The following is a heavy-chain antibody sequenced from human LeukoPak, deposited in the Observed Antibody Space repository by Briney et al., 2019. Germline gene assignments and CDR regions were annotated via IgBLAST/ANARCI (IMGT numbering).Heavy chain of an antibody. CDR2: ISGSGGST. CDR1: GFTFGDYA. CDR3: AKWGGAEQQLEPFDY. D-gene: IGHD6-13*01. V-gene: IGHV3-23*01. J-gene: IGHJ4*02. Sequence: GGSLRLSCPASGFTFGDYAMSWVRQTPGKGLEWVSAISGSGGSTYYADSVKGRFTISRDNSKNTLYLQMNSLRAEDTAVYYCAKWGGAEQQLEPFDYWGQGTLVTVSS.